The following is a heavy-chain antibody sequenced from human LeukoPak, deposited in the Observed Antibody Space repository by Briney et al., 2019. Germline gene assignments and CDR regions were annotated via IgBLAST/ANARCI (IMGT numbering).Heavy chain of an antibody. Sequence: PGGSLSLSCAASGFTVSANFVIWVRQAPGKGLEWVSGMFGGGSTYYADSVKGRFTISRDNSKNTVYLQMNSVKPEDKAVYYCARSESSSSRRAFDVWGLGTAVTVSS. CDR3: ARSESSSSRRAFDV. CDR1: GFTVSANF. V-gene: IGHV3-66*01. CDR2: MFGGGST. J-gene: IGHJ3*01. D-gene: IGHD6-6*01.